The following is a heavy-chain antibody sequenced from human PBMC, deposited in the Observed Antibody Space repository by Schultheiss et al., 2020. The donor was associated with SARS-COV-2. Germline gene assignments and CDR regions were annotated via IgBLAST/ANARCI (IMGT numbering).Heavy chain of an antibody. V-gene: IGHV3-11*04. CDR2: ISSSGSTI. Sequence: GGSLRLSCAASGFTFSDYYMSWIRQAPGKGLEWVSYISSSGSTIYYADSVKGRFTISRDNAKNSLYLQMNSLKDEDTAVYYCARDRETSYYYYYGMDVWGQGTTVTVSS. CDR1: GFTFSDYY. CDR3: ARDRETSYYYYYGMDV. J-gene: IGHJ6*02. D-gene: IGHD3-10*01.